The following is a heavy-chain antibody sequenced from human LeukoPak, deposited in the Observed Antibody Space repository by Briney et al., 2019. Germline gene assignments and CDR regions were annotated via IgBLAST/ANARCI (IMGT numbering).Heavy chain of an antibody. V-gene: IGHV1-18*01. D-gene: IGHD2-15*01. CDR1: GYTFTSYG. J-gene: IGHJ4*02. CDR3: ARSLKASGGSCYRY. Sequence: ASVKVSCKASGYTFTSYGISWVRQAPGQGLKWMGWISAYNGNTNYAQKLQGRVTMTTDTSTSTAYMELRSLRSDDTAVYYCARSLKASGGSCYRYWGQGTLVTVSS. CDR2: ISAYNGNT.